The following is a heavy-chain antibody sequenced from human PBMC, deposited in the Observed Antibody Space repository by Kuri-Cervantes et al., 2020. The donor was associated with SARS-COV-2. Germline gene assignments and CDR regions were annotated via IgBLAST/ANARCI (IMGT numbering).Heavy chain of an antibody. D-gene: IGHD6-13*01. CDR3: VRPRYSSSWYTDY. J-gene: IGHJ4*02. CDR1: GGSISSYY. Sequence: SETLSLTCTVSGGSISSYYWSWIRQPPGEGLEWIGSIYYSGSTYYNPSLKSRVTISVDTSKNQFSLKLSSVTAADTAVYYCVRPRYSSSWYTDYWGQGTLVTVSS. CDR2: IYYSGST. V-gene: IGHV4-59*04.